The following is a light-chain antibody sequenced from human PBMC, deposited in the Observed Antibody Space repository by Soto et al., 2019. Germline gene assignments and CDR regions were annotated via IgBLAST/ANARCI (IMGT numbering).Light chain of an antibody. J-gene: IGKJ2*01. V-gene: IGKV3-20*01. CDR2: GAS. Sequence: EIVLTQSPGSLSLSPGERATLSCRASQSVSSGSLAWYQQKPGQAPRLLLYGASNRATGIPDRFSGSGSGTDFTLTISRLEPEVFAVYSCQQYGTSPYTFGQGTKLEIK. CDR1: QSVSSGS. CDR3: QQYGTSPYT.